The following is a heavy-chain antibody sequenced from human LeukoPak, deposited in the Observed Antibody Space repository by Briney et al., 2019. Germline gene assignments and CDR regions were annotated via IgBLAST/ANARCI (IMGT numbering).Heavy chain of an antibody. CDR3: AKDYPRYSNPSHLFDY. Sequence: GGSLRLSCAASGFTFSSYAMSWVRQAPGKGLEWVSAISGSGGSTYYADSVKGRFTISRDNSKNTLYLQMNSLRAEDTAVYYCAKDYPRYSNPSHLFDYWGQGTLVTVSS. J-gene: IGHJ4*02. CDR2: ISGSGGST. CDR1: GFTFSSYA. V-gene: IGHV3-23*01. D-gene: IGHD4-11*01.